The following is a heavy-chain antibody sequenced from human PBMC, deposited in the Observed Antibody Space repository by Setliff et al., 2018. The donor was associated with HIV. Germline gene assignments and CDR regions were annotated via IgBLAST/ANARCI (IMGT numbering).Heavy chain of an antibody. V-gene: IGHV4-38-2*02. CDR3: ARFSTSSGGTFDY. Sequence: PSETLSLTCTVSGYSISSGYYWGWIRQPPGKGLEWTGNIYHSGSTYYNPSLKSRVTISVDTSKNQFSLKLTSVTAADTAVYYCARFSTSSGGTFDYWGQGTLVTVSS. CDR1: GYSISSGYY. D-gene: IGHD6-6*01. J-gene: IGHJ4*02. CDR2: IYHSGST.